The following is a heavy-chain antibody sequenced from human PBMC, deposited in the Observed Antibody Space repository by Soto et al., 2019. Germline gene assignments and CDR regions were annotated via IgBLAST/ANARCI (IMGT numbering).Heavy chain of an antibody. CDR2: ISYDGSNK. J-gene: IGHJ6*02. CDR1: GFTFSSYG. D-gene: IGHD6-19*01. CDR3: AKNMWGPAVAAPVDYYYYGMDV. V-gene: IGHV3-30*18. Sequence: QVQLVESGGGVVQPGRSLRLSCAASGFTFSSYGMHWVRQAPGKGLEWVAVISYDGSNKYYADSVKGRFTISRDNSKNTLYLQMNSLRAEDTAVYCCAKNMWGPAVAAPVDYYYYGMDVWGQGTTVTVSS.